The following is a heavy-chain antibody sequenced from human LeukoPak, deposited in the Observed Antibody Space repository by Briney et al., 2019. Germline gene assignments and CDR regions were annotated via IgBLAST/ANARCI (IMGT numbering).Heavy chain of an antibody. CDR1: GGSISSGGYY. V-gene: IGHV4-31*03. D-gene: IGHD3-22*01. CDR2: IYYSGST. Sequence: SETLSLTCTVSGGSISSGGYYWSWIRQHPGKGLEWIGYIYYSGSTYYNPSLKSRVTISVDTSKNQFSLKLSSVTAADTAVYYCARTHEDYYDSSGLFDYWGQGTLVTVSS. J-gene: IGHJ4*02. CDR3: ARTHEDYYDSSGLFDY.